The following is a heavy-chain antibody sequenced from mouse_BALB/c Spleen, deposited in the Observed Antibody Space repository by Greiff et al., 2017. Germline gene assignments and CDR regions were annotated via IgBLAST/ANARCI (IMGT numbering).Heavy chain of an antibody. CDR1: GFTFSDYG. V-gene: IGHV5-15*02. CDR3: ARESGYYYAMDY. D-gene: IGHD4-1*01. CDR2: ISNLAYSI. J-gene: IGHJ4*01. Sequence: EVQRVESGGGLVQPGGSRKLSCAASGFTFSDYGMAWVRQAPGKGPEWVAFISNLAYSIYYADTVTGRFTISRENAKNTLYLEMSSLRSEDTAMYYCARESGYYYAMDYWGQGTSVTVSS.